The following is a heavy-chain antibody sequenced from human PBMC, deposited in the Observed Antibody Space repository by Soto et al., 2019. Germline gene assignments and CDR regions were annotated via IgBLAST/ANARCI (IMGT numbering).Heavy chain of an antibody. Sequence: SETLSLTCAVYGGSFSGYYWSWIRQPPGKGLEWIGEINHSGSTNYNPSLKSRVTISVDTSKNQFSLKLSSVTAADTAVYYCAFYHSNSNYGTYDFDYWGQGTLVTVSS. V-gene: IGHV4-34*01. CDR1: GGSFSGYY. D-gene: IGHD3-22*01. J-gene: IGHJ4*02. CDR2: INHSGST. CDR3: AFYHSNSNYGTYDFDY.